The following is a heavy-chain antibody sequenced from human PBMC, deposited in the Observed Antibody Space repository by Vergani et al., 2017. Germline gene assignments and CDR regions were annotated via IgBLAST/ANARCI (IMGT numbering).Heavy chain of an antibody. J-gene: IGHJ4*02. Sequence: QVQLQESGPGLVKPSQTLSLTCTVPGDSPSSSDHYWSWIRQRSDKGLEWVGHIFRSGTTYYNPSLKSRLIMSVDTSKNQFSLKLTSVTAADTAMYYCAGENVVIARIFDFWGQGTLVTVSS. CDR1: GDSPSSSDHY. V-gene: IGHV4-31*03. CDR3: AGENVVIARIFDF. D-gene: IGHD2-21*01. CDR2: IFRSGTT.